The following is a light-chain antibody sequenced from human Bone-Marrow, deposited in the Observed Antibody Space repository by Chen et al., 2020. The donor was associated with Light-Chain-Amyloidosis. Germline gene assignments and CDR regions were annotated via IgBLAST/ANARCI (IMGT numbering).Light chain of an antibody. CDR3: QQYNNGPLT. Sequence: VMKQSPFALSVSPGDKATLSCRARQSIRGNLAWYQQRPGQAPRLLIYGASARATGIPARFSGSGFETVFTLTISTIQSEDFAVYYCQQYNNGPLTFGQGTRVDVK. CDR2: GAS. V-gene: IGKV3-15*01. J-gene: IGKJ1*01. CDR1: QSIRGN.